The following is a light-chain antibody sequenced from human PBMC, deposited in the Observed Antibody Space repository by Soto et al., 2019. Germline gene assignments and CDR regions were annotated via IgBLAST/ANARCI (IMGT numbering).Light chain of an antibody. Sequence: IQLTQSPSSLSASVGDRVTITCRASQGISSWLAWYQQKPGTAPKLLIYHASTLESGVPSRFSGSGSGTEFSLTISSLQPDDFATYYCQQYNTYSFGQGTKVDIK. CDR3: QQYNTYS. V-gene: IGKV1-5*01. J-gene: IGKJ1*01. CDR2: HAS. CDR1: QGISSW.